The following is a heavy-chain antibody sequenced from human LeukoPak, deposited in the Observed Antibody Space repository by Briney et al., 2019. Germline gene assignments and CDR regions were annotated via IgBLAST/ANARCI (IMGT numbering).Heavy chain of an antibody. CDR2: INSDGSST. V-gene: IGHV3-74*01. D-gene: IGHD2-8*01. Sequence: GGSLRLSCAASGFTFSSYWMHWVRHAPGKGLVWVSRINSDGSSTSYADSVKGRFTISRDNAKNTLYLQMNSLRAEDTAVYYCARGNVVSPPDYWGQGTLVTVSS. CDR3: ARGNVVSPPDY. CDR1: GFTFSSYW. J-gene: IGHJ4*02.